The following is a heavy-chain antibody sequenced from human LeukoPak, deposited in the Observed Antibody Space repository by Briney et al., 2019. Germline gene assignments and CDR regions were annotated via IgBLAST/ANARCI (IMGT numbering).Heavy chain of an antibody. CDR1: GGSFSGYY. CDR3: ASGSPFPGGRAFDI. V-gene: IGHV4-59*10. J-gene: IGHJ3*02. D-gene: IGHD1-14*01. CDR2: IYTSGST. Sequence: PSETLSLTCAVYGGSFSGYYWSWIRQPAGKGLEWIGRIYTSGSTNYNPSLKSRVTISVDTSKNQFSLKLSSVTAADTAVYYCASGSPFPGGRAFDIWGQGTMVTVSS.